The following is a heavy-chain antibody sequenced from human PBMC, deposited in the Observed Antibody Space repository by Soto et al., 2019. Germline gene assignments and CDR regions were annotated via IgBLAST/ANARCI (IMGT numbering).Heavy chain of an antibody. V-gene: IGHV4-59*01. J-gene: IGHJ5*02. CDR1: GGSISSYY. D-gene: IGHD3-3*01. CDR3: ARGTPAPPTYDFWSGYFFVPNWFDP. Sequence: QVQLQESGPGLVKPSETLSLTCTVSGGSISSYYWSWIRQPPGKGLEWIGDIYYSGSTNYNPSLKSRVPMSVDTSKNPFSLKLSSVTAADTAVYYCARGTPAPPTYDFWSGYFFVPNWFDPWGQGTLVTVSS. CDR2: IYYSGST.